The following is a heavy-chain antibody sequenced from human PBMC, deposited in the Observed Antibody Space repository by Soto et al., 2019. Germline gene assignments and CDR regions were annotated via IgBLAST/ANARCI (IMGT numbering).Heavy chain of an antibody. CDR2: ISYGGINN. CDR1: GFTFSNFP. Sequence: GGSLRLSCAASGFTFSNFPMHWVRQAPGKGLEWVAVISYGGINNYYADSVKGRFTISRDDFKNTVYLQMNGLRPEDTAVYFCARTTDVSATPDIDSWAQGTLLTISS. J-gene: IGHJ4*02. V-gene: IGHV3-30-3*01. D-gene: IGHD2-15*01. CDR3: ARTTDVSATPDIDS.